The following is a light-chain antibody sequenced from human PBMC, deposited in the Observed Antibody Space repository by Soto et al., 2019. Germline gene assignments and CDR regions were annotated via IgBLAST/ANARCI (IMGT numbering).Light chain of an antibody. CDR1: SSNIGSNY. CDR3: GAWDNSLTGGV. J-gene: IGLJ2*01. CDR2: ENY. V-gene: IGLV1-51*02. Sequence: QSVLTQPPSVSAAPGQKVTISCSGSSSNIGSNYVSWYQLLPGAAPKLLIYENYERPSGIPDRFSGSKSGTSATLGITGLQTGDEADYYCGAWDNSLTGGVFGGGTKLPS.